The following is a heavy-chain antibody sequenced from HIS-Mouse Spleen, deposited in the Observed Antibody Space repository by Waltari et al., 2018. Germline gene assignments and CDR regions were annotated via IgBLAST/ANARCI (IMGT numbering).Heavy chain of an antibody. CDR1: GGSISSSSYY. CDR3: AREIPYSSSWYDWYFDL. J-gene: IGHJ2*01. CDR2: IYYSGST. Sequence: QLQLQESGPGLVKPSETLSLTCTVPGGSISSSSYYWGWFRQPPGKGLAWIGSIYYSGSTYYNPSLKSRVTISVDTSKNQFSLKLSSVTAADTAVYYCAREIPYSSSWYDWYFDLWGRGTLVTVSS. V-gene: IGHV4-39*07. D-gene: IGHD6-13*01.